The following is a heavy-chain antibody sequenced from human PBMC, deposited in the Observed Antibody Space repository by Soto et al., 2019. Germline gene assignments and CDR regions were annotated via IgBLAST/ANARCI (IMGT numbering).Heavy chain of an antibody. J-gene: IGHJ4*02. CDR1: GGSISSGGLY. D-gene: IGHD1-1*01. CDR3: ARDLGGYNDY. Sequence: QVQLQESGPGLVKPSQTLSLTCTVSGGSISSGGLYWSWIRQHPGKSLEWIGYIYYSGSTYYNTSLKSRVTISVDTSKNQFSLKLSSVTAADTAVYYCARDLGGYNDYWGQGTLVTVSS. CDR2: IYYSGST. V-gene: IGHV4-31*03.